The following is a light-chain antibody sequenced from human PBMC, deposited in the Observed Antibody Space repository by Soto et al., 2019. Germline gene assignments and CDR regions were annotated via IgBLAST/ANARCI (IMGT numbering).Light chain of an antibody. CDR3: QQYDNWPRT. Sequence: MTQSPPTLSVSSGERATLSCRPSQSVSRTLPWYQQKPGRAPGLLIYGPSTRATGIPASFSGSGSGKEFTLTFSSLQSKDFPVYYCQQYDNWPRTFGQGTKVDIK. CDR1: QSVSRT. V-gene: IGKV3-15*01. J-gene: IGKJ1*01. CDR2: GPS.